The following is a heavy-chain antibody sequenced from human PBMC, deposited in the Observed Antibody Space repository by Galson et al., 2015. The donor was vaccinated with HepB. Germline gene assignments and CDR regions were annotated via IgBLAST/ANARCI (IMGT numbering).Heavy chain of an antibody. V-gene: IGHV3-15*01. CDR2: IKSKTDGGTT. Sequence: SLRLSCAASGFTFSNAWMSWVRQAPGKGLEWVGRIKSKTDGGTTDYAAPVKGRFTISRDDSNNTLYLQMNSLKTEDTAVYYCTTDRGYYGSGSQEWGQGTLVTVSS. D-gene: IGHD3-10*01. CDR3: TTDRGYYGSGSQE. J-gene: IGHJ4*02. CDR1: GFTFSNAW.